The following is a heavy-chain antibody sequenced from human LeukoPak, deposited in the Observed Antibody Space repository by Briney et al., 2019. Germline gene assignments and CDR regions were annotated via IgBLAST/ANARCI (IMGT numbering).Heavy chain of an antibody. CDR2: IFYSGST. J-gene: IGHJ4*02. V-gene: IGHV4-39*01. CDR3: AKFLRTAGMFYFDY. CDR1: GGSISSGNYY. Sequence: SETLSLTCTVSGGSISSGNYYWSWIRQPPGKGLEWIGSIFYSGSTYYNPSLKSRVTTSVDTSKNQFSLRLSSVTAADTAVYYCAKFLRTAGMFYFDYWGQGILVTVSS. D-gene: IGHD1-1*01.